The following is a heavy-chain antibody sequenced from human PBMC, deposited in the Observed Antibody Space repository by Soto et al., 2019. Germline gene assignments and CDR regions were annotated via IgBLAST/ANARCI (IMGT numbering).Heavy chain of an antibody. CDR2: ISYDGSNK. CDR3: ASKYYYGSGSYRN. Sequence: AGSLRLSCAASGFTFSSYGMHWVRQAPGKGLEWVAVISYDGSNKYYADSVKGRFTISRDNSKNTLYLQMNSLRAEDTAVYYCASKYYYGSGSYRNWGQGTLVTVSS. J-gene: IGHJ4*02. V-gene: IGHV3-30*03. D-gene: IGHD3-10*01. CDR1: GFTFSSYG.